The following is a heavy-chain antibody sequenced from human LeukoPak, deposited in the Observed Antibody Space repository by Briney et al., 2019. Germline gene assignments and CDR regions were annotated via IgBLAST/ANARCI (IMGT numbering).Heavy chain of an antibody. CDR2: IYYSGST. Sequence: PSETLSLTCTVSGGSISSYYWSWIRQPPGKGLEWIGYIYYSGSTNYNPSLKSRVTISVDTSKNQFSLKLSSVTAADTAVYYCARDSPIAVAGTGMDVWGQGTTVTVSS. CDR3: ARDSPIAVAGTGMDV. J-gene: IGHJ6*02. V-gene: IGHV4-59*01. CDR1: GGSISSYY. D-gene: IGHD6-19*01.